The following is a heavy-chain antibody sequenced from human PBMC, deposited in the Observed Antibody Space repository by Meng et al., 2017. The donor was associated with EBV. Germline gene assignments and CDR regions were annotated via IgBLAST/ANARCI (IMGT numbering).Heavy chain of an antibody. CDR3: AKSSSSTPGVVDS. Sequence: QVQLQQWGAGLLKPSETLSLTCAVYGGSFSGYYWSWIRQPPGKGLEWIGEINHSGSTNYNPSLKSRVTISVDTSKNQFSLKLSSVTAADTAVYYCAKSSSSTPGVVDSWGQGTLVTVSS. D-gene: IGHD2-2*01. J-gene: IGHJ4*02. V-gene: IGHV4-34*01. CDR2: INHSGST. CDR1: GGSFSGYY.